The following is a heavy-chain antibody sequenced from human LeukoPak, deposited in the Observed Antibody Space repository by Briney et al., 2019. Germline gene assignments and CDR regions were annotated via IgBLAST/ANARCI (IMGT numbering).Heavy chain of an antibody. CDR2: IRFDGSNK. CDR1: GFTFNTYG. D-gene: IGHD3-10*01. Sequence: PGGSLRLSCAASGFTFNTYGMHWVRQAPGKGLEWVAFIRFDGSNKYYADSVKGRFTISRDNAKNSLYLQMNSLRAEDTAVYYCARRFYYGSGSYYKSPTDLRPRPYYFDYWGQGTLVTVSS. V-gene: IGHV3-30*02. J-gene: IGHJ4*02. CDR3: ARRFYYGSGSYYKSPTDLRPRPYYFDY.